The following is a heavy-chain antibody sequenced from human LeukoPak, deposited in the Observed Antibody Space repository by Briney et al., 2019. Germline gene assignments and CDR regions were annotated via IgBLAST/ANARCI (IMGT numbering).Heavy chain of an antibody. CDR1: GFTFSSSA. V-gene: IGHV3-23*01. J-gene: IGHJ4*02. CDR2: VSGSGDRI. Sequence: GGSLRLSCAASGFTFSSSALSWVRQAPGKGLEWVSAVSGSGDRIDYADSVKGRFTISKDNSKDTLFLQMSSLRAEDTAVYFCATGPPFDNWGQGTLVTVST. CDR3: ATGPPFDN.